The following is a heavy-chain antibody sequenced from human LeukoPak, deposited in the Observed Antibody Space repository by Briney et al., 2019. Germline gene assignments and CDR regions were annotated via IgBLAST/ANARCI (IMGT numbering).Heavy chain of an antibody. D-gene: IGHD3-22*01. CDR1: GFSFSGSW. Sequence: WGSLSLTCAASGFSFSGSWLSWVRQAPGKGLEWVANIKQDGSEKYYLDCRTDISAVSRDNAKSSLYLQMNSLRAEDTAVYFCARDLSPYCDLDYWGQG. V-gene: IGHV3-7*04. CDR3: ARDLSPYCDLDY. CDR2: IKQDGSEK. J-gene: IGHJ4*02.